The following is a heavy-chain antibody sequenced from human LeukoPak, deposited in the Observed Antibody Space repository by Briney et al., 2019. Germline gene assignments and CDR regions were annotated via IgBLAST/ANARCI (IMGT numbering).Heavy chain of an antibody. V-gene: IGHV4-34*01. CDR1: GGSFSGHY. CDR2: ISLTGLT. D-gene: IGHD2-8*01. J-gene: IGHJ4*02. CDR3: SRENGAFSPFGY. Sequence: SETLSLTCAVYGGSFSGHYWGWIRQPPGQGLEWIGEISLTGLTHCNPSLESRVTVSLDKSKNQLSLNLTSVTAADTAVYYCSRENGAFSPFGYWGQGTLVTVLS.